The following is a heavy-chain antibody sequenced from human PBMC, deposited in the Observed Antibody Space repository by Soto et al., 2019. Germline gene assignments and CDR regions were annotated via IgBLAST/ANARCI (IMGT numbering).Heavy chain of an antibody. Sequence: SETLSLTCIVSGVSVRSYTWSWVRQPANKGLEWIGRVFSSVSATYNPSLKSRVSISMDTPENRISLKLDSVTAADAGVYFCARDGMTTGDTWGPGTLVTSPQ. D-gene: IGHD2-21*02. CDR3: ARDGMTTGDT. CDR1: GVSVRSYT. CDR2: VFSSVSA. V-gene: IGHV4-4*07. J-gene: IGHJ4*02.